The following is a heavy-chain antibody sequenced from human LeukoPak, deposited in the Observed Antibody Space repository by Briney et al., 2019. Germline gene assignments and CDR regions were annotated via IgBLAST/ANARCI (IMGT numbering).Heavy chain of an antibody. Sequence: TSSGTLSLTCAVSGGSISSSNWWSWVRQPPGKGLEWIGEIYHSGSTNYNPSLKSRVTISVDKSKNQFSLKLSSVTAADTAVYYCARSVNYYDSSGYCDYWGQGTLVTVSS. CDR1: GGSISSSNW. CDR2: IYHSGST. J-gene: IGHJ4*02. V-gene: IGHV4-4*02. D-gene: IGHD3-22*01. CDR3: ARSVNYYDSSGYCDY.